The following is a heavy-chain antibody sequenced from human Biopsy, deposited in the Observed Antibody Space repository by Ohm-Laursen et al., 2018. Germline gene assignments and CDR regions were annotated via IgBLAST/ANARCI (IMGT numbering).Heavy chain of an antibody. J-gene: IGHJ5*02. D-gene: IGHD6-6*01. CDR3: ARGYSRRVSIFEASIYWFDT. CDR1: GYSFSTYD. Sequence: SSVKVSCKASGYSFSTYDVNWVRQVRGQGLEWMGWMIPSSGKTGYAQRFQGRVTLTMNTSISTAYMELSGLRSEDTAVYFCARGYSRRVSIFEASIYWFDTWGQGTLVTVSS. CDR2: MIPSSGKT. V-gene: IGHV1-8*01.